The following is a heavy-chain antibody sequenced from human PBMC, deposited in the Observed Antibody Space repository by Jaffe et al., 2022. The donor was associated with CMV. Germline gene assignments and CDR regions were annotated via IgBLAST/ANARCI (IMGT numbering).Heavy chain of an antibody. CDR2: IYYTGTF. J-gene: IGHJ4*02. Sequence: QVQLQESGPGLVKPSETLSLTCSVSGGSISDYYWSWIRQPPGKGLEWIGYIYYTGTFNINPSLNSRVTISVDTSKNQFSLRLASVTAADTAVYYCARGARDRRSWYYFDFWGQGTLVSVSS. D-gene: IGHD6-13*01. V-gene: IGHV4-59*01. CDR3: ARGARDRRSWYYFDF. CDR1: GGSISDYY.